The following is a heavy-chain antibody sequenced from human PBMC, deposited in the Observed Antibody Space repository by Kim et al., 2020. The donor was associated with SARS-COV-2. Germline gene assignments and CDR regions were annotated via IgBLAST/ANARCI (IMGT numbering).Heavy chain of an antibody. CDR1: GGTFSSYA. CDR2: IIPIFGTA. D-gene: IGHD3-22*01. Sequence: SVKVSCKASGGTFSSYAISWVRQAPGQGLEWMGGIIPIFGTANYAQKFQGRVTITADESTSTAYMELSSLRSEDTAVYYCARGSYYYDSSGYYAPGPVGYWGQGTLVTVSS. V-gene: IGHV1-69*13. CDR3: ARGSYYYDSSGYYAPGPVGY. J-gene: IGHJ4*02.